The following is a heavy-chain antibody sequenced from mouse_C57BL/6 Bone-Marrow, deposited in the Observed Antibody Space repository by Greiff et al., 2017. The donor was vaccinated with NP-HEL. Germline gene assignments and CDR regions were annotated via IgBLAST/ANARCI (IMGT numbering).Heavy chain of an antibody. V-gene: IGHV5-4*01. D-gene: IGHD1-1*01. CDR3: ARDGYYGFDY. CDR2: ISDGGSYT. CDR1: GFTFSSYA. Sequence: EVKLMESGGGLVKPGGSLKLSCAASGFTFSSYAMSWVRQTPEKRLEWVATISDGGSYTYYPDNVKGRFTISRDNAKNNLYLQMSHLKSEDTAMYYCARDGYYGFDYWGQGTTLTVSS. J-gene: IGHJ2*01.